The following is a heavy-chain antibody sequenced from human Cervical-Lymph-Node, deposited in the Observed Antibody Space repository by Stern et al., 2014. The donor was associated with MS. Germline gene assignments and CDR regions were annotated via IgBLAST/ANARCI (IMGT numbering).Heavy chain of an antibody. D-gene: IGHD6-6*01. J-gene: IGHJ4*02. V-gene: IGHV3-21*01. Sequence: EMQLVESGGGLVKPGGSLRLSCAASGFTFSSYSMNWVRQAPGKGLEWVSSISSGSGYIYYADSLKGRFTISRDNAKNSLYLQMNSLRAEDTAVYYCAREYSSSPRIDYWGQGTLVTVSS. CDR1: GFTFSSYS. CDR3: AREYSSSPRIDY. CDR2: ISSGSGYI.